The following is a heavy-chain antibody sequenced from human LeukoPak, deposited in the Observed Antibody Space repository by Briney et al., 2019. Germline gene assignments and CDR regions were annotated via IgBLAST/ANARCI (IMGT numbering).Heavy chain of an antibody. CDR1: GGSISSYY. V-gene: IGHV4-59*01. CDR2: IYYSGRT. Sequence: SETLSLTCTVSGGSISSYYWSWIRQPPGKGLEWIGYIYYSGRTNYSPSLKSRVTISVVTSKNQFSLKLSSVTAADTAFYYCARYIVSYPHDAFDIWGQGTMVTVSS. CDR3: ARYIVSYPHDAFDI. J-gene: IGHJ3*02. D-gene: IGHD1-26*01.